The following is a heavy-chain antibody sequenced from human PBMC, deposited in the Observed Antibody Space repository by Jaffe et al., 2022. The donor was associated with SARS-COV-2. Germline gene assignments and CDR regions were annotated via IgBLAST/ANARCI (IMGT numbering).Heavy chain of an antibody. CDR1: GGSFSGYY. J-gene: IGHJ5*02. D-gene: IGHD2-15*01. CDR2: INHSGST. CDR3: ARGLLRMPCSGGSCYFASWFDP. V-gene: IGHV4-34*01. Sequence: QVQLQQWGAGLLKPSETLSLTCAVYGGSFSGYYWSWIRQPPGKGLEWIGEINHSGSTNYNPSLKSRVTISVDTSKNQFSLKLSSVTAADTAVYYCARGLLRMPCSGGSCYFASWFDPWGQGTLVTVSS.